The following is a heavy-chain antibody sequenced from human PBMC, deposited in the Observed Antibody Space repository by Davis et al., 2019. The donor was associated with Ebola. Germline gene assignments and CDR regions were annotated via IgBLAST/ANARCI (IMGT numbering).Heavy chain of an antibody. CDR3: ARSRVVSITSPFDY. D-gene: IGHD1-14*01. Sequence: GGSLRLSCAASGFTVSDNFMSWVRQAPGKGLEWVSIVHTGGSTYYADSVKGRFTISRDNSKNTLYLQMHSLRAEDTAVYYCARSRVVSITSPFDYWGQGTLVTVSS. CDR2: VHTGGST. CDR1: GFTVSDNF. J-gene: IGHJ4*02. V-gene: IGHV3-53*01.